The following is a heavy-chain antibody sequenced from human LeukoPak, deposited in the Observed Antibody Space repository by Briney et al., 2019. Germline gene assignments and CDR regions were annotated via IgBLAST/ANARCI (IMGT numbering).Heavy chain of an antibody. D-gene: IGHD1-26*01. CDR3: ARSYSGSYLNDAFDI. V-gene: IGHV3-66*01. CDR2: IYSGGST. CDR1: GFTVSSNY. J-gene: IGHJ3*02. Sequence: GGSLRLSCAASGFTVSSNYMSWVRQAPGKGLEWVSVIYSGGSTYYADAVKGRFTISRDNAKNSLYLQMNSLRAEDTAVYYCARSYSGSYLNDAFDIWGQGTMVTVSS.